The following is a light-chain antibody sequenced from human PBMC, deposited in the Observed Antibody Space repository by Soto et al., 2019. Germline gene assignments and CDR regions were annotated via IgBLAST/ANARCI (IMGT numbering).Light chain of an antibody. CDR3: QQYGSSPT. CDR1: QSVSSCY. Sequence: ILLTQSPGTLSLSPGERATLSCRASQSVSSCYLSWYQQKPGQAPRLLIYGSSSRATGIPDRFSGSGSGTDFTLTISRLEPEDFAVYYCQQYGSSPTFGQGTKVDIK. CDR2: GSS. J-gene: IGKJ1*01. V-gene: IGKV3-20*01.